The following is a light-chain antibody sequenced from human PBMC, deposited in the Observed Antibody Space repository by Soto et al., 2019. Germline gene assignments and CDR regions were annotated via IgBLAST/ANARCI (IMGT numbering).Light chain of an antibody. Sequence: EKVLTQSPGTLSLSPGERATLSCRASQTVSSYLTWYQQRPGQAPRLLISGASRRATGIPDRFSGSGSRTDFTLTISRLEPEDFALYYCQQYGTSPITFGQGTRLEIK. V-gene: IGKV3-20*01. CDR2: GAS. CDR3: QQYGTSPIT. CDR1: QTVSSY. J-gene: IGKJ5*01.